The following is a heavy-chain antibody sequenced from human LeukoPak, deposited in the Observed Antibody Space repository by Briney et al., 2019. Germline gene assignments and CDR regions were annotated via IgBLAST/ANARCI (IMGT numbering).Heavy chain of an antibody. CDR2: FYYSGST. J-gene: IGHJ4*02. Sequence: PSETLSLTCTVTGGSFTTYHWSWIRQPPGKGLEWIGHFYYSGSTNYNPSLRSRVTISVDTSRNQFSLRLTSVTAADTAVYYCARGQGGNYYLNYLDYWGQGALVTVSS. CDR1: GGSFTTYH. D-gene: IGHD1-26*01. CDR3: ARGQGGNYYLNYLDY. V-gene: IGHV4-59*12.